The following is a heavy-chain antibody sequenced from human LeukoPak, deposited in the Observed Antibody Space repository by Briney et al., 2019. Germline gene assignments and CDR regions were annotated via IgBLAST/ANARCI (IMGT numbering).Heavy chain of an antibody. J-gene: IGHJ4*02. Sequence: GGSLRLSCAASGFTFSSYSMNWVRQAPGKGLEWVSYISSSSSTIYYADSVKGRFTISRDNAKNLLYLQMNSLRAEDTAVYYCARERWDYSIDYWGQGTLVSVSS. CDR2: ISSSSSTI. CDR3: ARERWDYSIDY. D-gene: IGHD4-11*01. V-gene: IGHV3-48*01. CDR1: GFTFSSYS.